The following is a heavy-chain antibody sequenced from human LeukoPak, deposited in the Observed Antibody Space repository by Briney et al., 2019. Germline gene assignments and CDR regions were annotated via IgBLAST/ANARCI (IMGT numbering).Heavy chain of an antibody. CDR3: ARHQYYYDSSGYLD. CDR1: GGSISSGGYS. V-gene: IGHV4-30-2*01. J-gene: IGHJ4*02. Sequence: PSETLSLTCAVSGGSISSGGYSWSWIRQPPGKGLEWIGYIYHSGSTNYNPSLKSRVTISVDTSKNQFSLKLSSVTAADTAVYYCARHQYYYDSSGYLDWGQGTLVTVSS. CDR2: IYHSGST. D-gene: IGHD3-22*01.